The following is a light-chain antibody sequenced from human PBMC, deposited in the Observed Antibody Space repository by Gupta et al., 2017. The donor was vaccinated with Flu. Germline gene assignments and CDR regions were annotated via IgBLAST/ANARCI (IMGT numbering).Light chain of an antibody. CDR1: QTVSSN. Sequence: VITQSPSTLSVPPGERATPSCRASQTVSSNLDWYQHKPGQAPRLLIYGASTRATGVPTWFSGSGSGTEFTLTISSLQSEDFAVYYCQQYNDWPQAFGQGTKVE. CDR2: GAS. J-gene: IGKJ1*01. CDR3: QQYNDWPQA. V-gene: IGKV3-15*01.